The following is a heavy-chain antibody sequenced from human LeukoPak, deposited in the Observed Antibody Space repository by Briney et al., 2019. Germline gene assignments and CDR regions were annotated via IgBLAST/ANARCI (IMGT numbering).Heavy chain of an antibody. CDR3: ASVRYSGYYFDY. J-gene: IGHJ4*02. Sequence: ASVKVSCKASGYTFTSYYMHWVRQAPGQGLEWMGIINPSGGSTSYAQKFQGRVTMTRDMSMSTDYMELSRLRSDDTAVYYCASVRYSGYYFDYWGQGTLVTVSS. V-gene: IGHV1-46*01. CDR2: INPSGGST. D-gene: IGHD5-12*01. CDR1: GYTFTSYY.